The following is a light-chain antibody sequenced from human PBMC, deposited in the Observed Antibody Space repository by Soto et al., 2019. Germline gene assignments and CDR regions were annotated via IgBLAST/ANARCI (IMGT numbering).Light chain of an antibody. J-gene: IGKJ2*01. Sequence: ELVMTQSPATLSVSPGERATLSCRASQSVSSNLAWYQQKPGQAPRLLFYGASTRATGIPARFSGTESGTDFTLTISSRQSEEFAVYYCQQSNKWPYTFGQGTKLEIK. CDR1: QSVSSN. CDR3: QQSNKWPYT. V-gene: IGKV3-15*01. CDR2: GAS.